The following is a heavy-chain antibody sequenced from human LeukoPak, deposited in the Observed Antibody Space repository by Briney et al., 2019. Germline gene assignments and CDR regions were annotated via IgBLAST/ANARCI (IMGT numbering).Heavy chain of an antibody. Sequence: ASVKVSCKASGYMFSAYYINWVRQSPGLGLEWLGWINPNSGGTNYAQKFQGRVTMTRDTSISTAYMELSRLRSDDTAVYYCARSIRGAPRGIDYWGQGTLVTVSS. CDR2: INPNSGGT. CDR1: GYMFSAYY. J-gene: IGHJ4*02. V-gene: IGHV1-2*02. D-gene: IGHD3-10*01. CDR3: ARSIRGAPRGIDY.